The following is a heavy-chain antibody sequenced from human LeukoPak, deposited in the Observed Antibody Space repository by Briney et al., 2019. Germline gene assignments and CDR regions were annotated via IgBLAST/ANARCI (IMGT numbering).Heavy chain of an antibody. V-gene: IGHV4-34*01. D-gene: IGHD1-26*01. CDR2: INHSGST. Sequence: ASETLSLTCAVYGGSFSGYYWSWIRQPPGKGLEWIGEINHSGSTNYNPSLKSRVTISVDTSKNQFSLKLSSVTAADTAVYYCAGGWERRYWGQGALVTVSS. J-gene: IGHJ4*02. CDR1: GGSFSGYY. CDR3: AGGWERRY.